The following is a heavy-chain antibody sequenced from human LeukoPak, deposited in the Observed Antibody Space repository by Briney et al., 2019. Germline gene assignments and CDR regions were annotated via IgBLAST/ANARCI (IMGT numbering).Heavy chain of an antibody. Sequence: GGSLRLSCAASGFTFSSYAMSWVRQAPGKGLEWVSAISGSAGSTYYADSVKGRFTISRDNSKNTLYLQMNSLSAEDTAVYYCAKIEAYYGSGSYSWGQGTLVTVSS. J-gene: IGHJ4*02. CDR2: ISGSAGST. D-gene: IGHD3-10*01. CDR1: GFTFSSYA. V-gene: IGHV3-23*01. CDR3: AKIEAYYGSGSYS.